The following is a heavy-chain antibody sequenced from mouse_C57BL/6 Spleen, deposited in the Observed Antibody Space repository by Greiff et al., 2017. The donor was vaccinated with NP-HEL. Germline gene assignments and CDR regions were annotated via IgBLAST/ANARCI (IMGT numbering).Heavy chain of an antibody. J-gene: IGHJ2*01. CDR1: GFTFSSYT. V-gene: IGHV5-9*01. CDR2: ISGGGGNT. CDR3: ARQPFDSSCYVLYYFDY. D-gene: IGHD3-2*02. Sequence: DVMLVESGGGLVKPGGSLKLSCAASGFTFSSYTMSWVRQTPEKRLEWVATISGGGGNTYYPDSVKGRFTISRDKAKNTLYLQMSSLRSEDTALYDCARQPFDSSCYVLYYFDYWGQSTTLTVSS.